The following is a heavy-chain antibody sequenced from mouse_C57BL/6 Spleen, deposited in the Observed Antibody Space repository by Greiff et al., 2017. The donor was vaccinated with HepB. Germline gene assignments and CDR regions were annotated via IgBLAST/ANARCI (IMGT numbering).Heavy chain of an antibody. CDR3: TGRGSSYWYFDV. V-gene: IGHV6-3*01. D-gene: IGHD1-1*01. J-gene: IGHJ1*03. Sequence: EVKLVESGGGLVQPGGSMKLSCVASGFTFSNYWMNWVRQSPEKGLEWVAQIRLKSDNYATHYAESVKGRFTISRDDSKSSVYLQMNNLRAEDTGMYYCTGRGSSYWYFDVWGTGTTVTVPS. CDR1: GFTFSNYW. CDR2: IRLKSDNYAT.